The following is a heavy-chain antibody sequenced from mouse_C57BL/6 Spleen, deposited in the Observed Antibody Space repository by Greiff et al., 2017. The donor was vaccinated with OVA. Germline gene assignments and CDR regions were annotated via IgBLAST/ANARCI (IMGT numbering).Heavy chain of an antibody. CDR1: GYTFTDYY. V-gene: IGHV1-26*01. D-gene: IGHD2-4*01. CDR3: ARWGLPAWFAY. Sequence: VQLQQSGPELVKPGASVKISCKASGYTFTDYYMNWVKQSHGKSLEWIGDINPNNGGTSYNQKFKGKATLTVDKSSSTAYMELRSLTSEDAAVYYIARWGLPAWFAYWGQGTLVTVSA. J-gene: IGHJ3*01. CDR2: INPNNGGT.